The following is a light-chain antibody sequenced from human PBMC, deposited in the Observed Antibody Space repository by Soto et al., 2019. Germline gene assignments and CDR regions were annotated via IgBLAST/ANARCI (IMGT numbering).Light chain of an antibody. J-gene: IGKJ2*01. CDR3: QQYGSSMYT. V-gene: IGKV3-20*01. CDR2: GAS. CDR1: QSVSSSY. Sequence: EIVLTHSPGTLSLSPGERATLSCRASQSVSSSYLAWYQQKPGQAPRLRIYGASTRATGIPDRFSGSGSGTDFTLTISRLEPEEFAVYYCQQYGSSMYTFGQGTKLEIK.